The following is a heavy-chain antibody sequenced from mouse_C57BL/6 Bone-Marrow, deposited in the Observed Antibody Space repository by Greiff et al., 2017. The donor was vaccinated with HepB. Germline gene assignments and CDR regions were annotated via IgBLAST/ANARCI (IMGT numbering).Heavy chain of an antibody. Sequence: EVMLVESGEGLVKPGGSLKLSCAASGFTFSSYAMSWVRQTPEKRLEWVAYISSGGDYIYYADTVKGRFTISRDNARNTLYLPMSSLKSEDTAMYYCTRDYYGSPGWYFDVWGTGTTVTVSS. V-gene: IGHV5-9-1*02. J-gene: IGHJ1*03. CDR2: ISSGGDYI. D-gene: IGHD1-1*01. CDR3: TRDYYGSPGWYFDV. CDR1: GFTFSSYA.